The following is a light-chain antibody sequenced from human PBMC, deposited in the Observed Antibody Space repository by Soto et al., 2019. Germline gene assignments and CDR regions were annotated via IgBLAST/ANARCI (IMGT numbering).Light chain of an antibody. Sequence: EIVLTQSPGTLSLSPGERATLSCRASQTVGGSYLAWFQQKPGQAPRLLIYRASSRATGIPDRFSGSGSGTDFTLTITGPEPEDSAVYYCHQYVTSPWALGQGTKVEVK. CDR2: RAS. J-gene: IGKJ1*01. CDR3: HQYVTSPWA. V-gene: IGKV3-20*01. CDR1: QTVGGSY.